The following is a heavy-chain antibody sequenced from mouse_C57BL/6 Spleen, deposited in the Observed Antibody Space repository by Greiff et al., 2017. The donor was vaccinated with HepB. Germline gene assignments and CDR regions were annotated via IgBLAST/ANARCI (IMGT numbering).Heavy chain of an antibody. CDR1: GYSITSGYY. J-gene: IGHJ1*03. Sequence: ESGPGLVKPSQSLSLTCSVTGYSITSGYYWNWIRQFPGNKLEWMGYISYDGSNNYNPSLKNRISITRDTSKNQFFLKLNSVTTEDTATYYCARVLLRWDFDVWGTGTTVTVSS. CDR2: ISYDGSN. CDR3: ARVLLRWDFDV. D-gene: IGHD1-1*01. V-gene: IGHV3-6*01.